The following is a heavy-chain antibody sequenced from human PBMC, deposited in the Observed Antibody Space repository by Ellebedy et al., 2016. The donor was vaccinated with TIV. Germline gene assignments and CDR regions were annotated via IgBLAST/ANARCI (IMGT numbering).Heavy chain of an antibody. CDR1: GSLSTFY. CDR2: VYHSGST. Sequence: MPSETLSLTCSVSGSLSTFYWSWIRQPPGKGLEWIGHVYHSGSTSYNPSLRSRVTISIDTSKNQFSLKLSSVTAADTAMYYCARSRFCDSTTCYEDYNYFGPWGQGILVTVSS. D-gene: IGHD2-2*01. J-gene: IGHJ5*02. V-gene: IGHV4-59*08. CDR3: ARSRFCDSTTCYEDYNYFGP.